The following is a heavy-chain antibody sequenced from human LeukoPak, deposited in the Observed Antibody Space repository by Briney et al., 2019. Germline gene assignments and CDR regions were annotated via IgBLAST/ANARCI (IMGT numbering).Heavy chain of an antibody. J-gene: IGHJ6*02. CDR3: ARDELAAAGNKYFYYGMDV. V-gene: IGHV1-18*01. CDR2: ISAYNGST. CDR1: VYTFTSYG. D-gene: IGHD6-13*01. Sequence: ASVKVSCKASVYTFTSYGISWVRQAPGQGLEWMGWISAYNGSTNYAQKLQGRVTMTTDTSTSTAYMELRSLRSDDTAVYYCARDELAAAGNKYFYYGMDVWGQGTTVTVSS.